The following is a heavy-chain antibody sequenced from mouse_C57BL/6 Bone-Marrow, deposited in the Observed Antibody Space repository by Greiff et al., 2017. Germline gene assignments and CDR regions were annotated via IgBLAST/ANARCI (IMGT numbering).Heavy chain of an antibody. J-gene: IGHJ1*03. CDR2: IDPSDSYT. V-gene: IGHV1-50*01. CDR3: AREGYYYSNDWYFDV. CDR1: GYTFTSYW. D-gene: IGHD1-1*01. Sequence: VQLQQPGAELVKPGASVKLSCKASGYTFTSYWMPWVKQRPGQGLEWICDIDPSDSYTNYNQKFKGKATLTVDPSSSTAYMQLRSLTSEDSAVYYCAREGYYYSNDWYFDVWGTGTTVAVSS.